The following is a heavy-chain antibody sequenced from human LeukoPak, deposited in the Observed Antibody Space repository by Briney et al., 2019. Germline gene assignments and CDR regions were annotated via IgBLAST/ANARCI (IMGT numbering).Heavy chain of an antibody. Sequence: SETLSLTCTVSGGSISSGGYYWSWIRQHPGKGLEWIGYIYYSGSTYYNPSLKSRVTISVDTSKNRFSLKLSSVTAVDTAVYYCARASGGGGSFRRAGMDVWGQGTTVTVSS. D-gene: IGHD2-15*01. V-gene: IGHV4-31*03. CDR3: ARASGGGGSFRRAGMDV. J-gene: IGHJ6*02. CDR2: IYYSGST. CDR1: GGSISSGGYY.